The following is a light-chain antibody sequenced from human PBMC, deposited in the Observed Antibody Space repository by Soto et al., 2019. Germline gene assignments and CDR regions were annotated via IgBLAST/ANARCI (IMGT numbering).Light chain of an antibody. V-gene: IGKV1-5*03. J-gene: IGKJ5*01. Sequence: DIQMTQSPSTLSASVGDRVTITCRASQSISNWLAWYQQKPGKAPKLVIYKASSLESGVPSRFSGSGSGTEFTLTISSLQPDDFATYYCQQYNTYLITFGQGTRLEIK. CDR3: QQYNTYLIT. CDR1: QSISNW. CDR2: KAS.